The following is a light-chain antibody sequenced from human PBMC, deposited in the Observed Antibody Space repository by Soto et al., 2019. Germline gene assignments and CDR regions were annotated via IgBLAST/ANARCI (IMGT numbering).Light chain of an antibody. CDR2: QDS. V-gene: IGLV3-1*01. J-gene: IGLJ2*01. CDR3: QAWDSSTRV. Sequence: YELTQPPSVSVSPGQTASITCSGDKLGDKYACWYQQKPGQSPVLVIYQDSKRPSGIPERFSGSNSGNTATLTISGTQAMDEADYYCQAWDSSTRVFGGGTKLTVL. CDR1: KLGDKY.